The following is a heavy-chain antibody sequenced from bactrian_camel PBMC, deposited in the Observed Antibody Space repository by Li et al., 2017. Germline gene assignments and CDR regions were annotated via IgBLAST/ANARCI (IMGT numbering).Heavy chain of an antibody. V-gene: IGHV3S53*01. Sequence: VQLVESGGGSVQAGGSLRLSCAPSGYTITRWCMAWFRQAPGKEREGVAAIDSDGRTSYAESVKGRFTVSRDNALNTLYLEMNTLNPDDTAIYYCAARVRWGVVCGLGAEFRYWGQGTQVTVS. CDR1: GYTITRWC. CDR3: AARVRWGVVCGLGAEFRY. D-gene: IGHD5*01. CDR2: IDSDGRT. J-gene: IGHJ4*01.